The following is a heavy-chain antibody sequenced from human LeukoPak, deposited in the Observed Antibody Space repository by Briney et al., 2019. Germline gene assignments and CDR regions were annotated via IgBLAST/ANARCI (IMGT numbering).Heavy chain of an antibody. V-gene: IGHV1-18*01. CDR2: ISGYNGKT. J-gene: IGHJ5*02. D-gene: IGHD4-17*01. Sequence: GASVKVSCKASGYTFTSYGISWVRQAPGQGLEWMGWISGYNGKTNYAQKLQGRVTMTTDTSTSTAYMELRSLRSDDTAMYYCATDSRGDYGDARLDPWGQGTLVTVSS. CDR3: ATDSRGDYGDARLDP. CDR1: GYTFTSYG.